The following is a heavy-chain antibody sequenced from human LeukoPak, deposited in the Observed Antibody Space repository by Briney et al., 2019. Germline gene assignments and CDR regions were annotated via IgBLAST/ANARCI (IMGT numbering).Heavy chain of an antibody. Sequence: GGSLRLSCAASRFTFSNAWMSWVRQAPGKGLEWVGRIKSKTDGGTTDYAAPVKGRFTISRDDSKNTLYLQMNSLKTEDTAVYYCTRMTTVTTGGYWGQGTLVTVSS. D-gene: IGHD4-17*01. V-gene: IGHV3-15*01. CDR1: RFTFSNAW. CDR2: IKSKTDGGTT. CDR3: TRMTTVTTGGY. J-gene: IGHJ4*02.